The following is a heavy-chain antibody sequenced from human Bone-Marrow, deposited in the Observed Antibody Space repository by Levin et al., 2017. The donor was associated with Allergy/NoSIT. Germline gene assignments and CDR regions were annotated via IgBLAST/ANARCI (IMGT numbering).Heavy chain of an antibody. CDR1: GLNFSNHA. Sequence: GGSLRLSCVASGLNFSNHALHWVRQAPGRGLEWVAVISFDGNNQYYADSVKGRFTISRDNSKSTLYLQVNSLRAEDTALYYCARDGSTYYDILTGYYKGDDYYGMDVWGQGTSVAVSS. J-gene: IGHJ6*02. V-gene: IGHV3-30-3*01. CDR3: ARDGSTYYDILTGYYKGDDYYGMDV. D-gene: IGHD3-9*01. CDR2: ISFDGNNQ.